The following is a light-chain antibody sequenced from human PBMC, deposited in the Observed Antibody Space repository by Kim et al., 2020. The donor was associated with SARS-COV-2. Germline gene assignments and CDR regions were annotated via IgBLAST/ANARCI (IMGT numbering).Light chain of an antibody. Sequence: SYELTQPPSVSVSPGETASITCGGDKLGDKYACWYQQKPGQAPVLVIYQDSERPSGIPERFSGSNSGNTATLTISGTQARDEADYYCQAWDSSSEELGGG. CDR3: QAWDSSSEE. CDR1: KLGDKY. CDR2: QDS. V-gene: IGLV3-1*01. J-gene: IGLJ7*01.